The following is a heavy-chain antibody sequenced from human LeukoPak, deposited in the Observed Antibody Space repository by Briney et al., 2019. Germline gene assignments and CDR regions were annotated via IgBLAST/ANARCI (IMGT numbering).Heavy chain of an antibody. CDR1: GFTFSDYY. J-gene: IGHJ6*03. CDR3: ARGAITMVRGVISVYYYYYMDV. CDR2: ISSSGITI. V-gene: IGHV3-11*04. D-gene: IGHD3-10*01. Sequence: GGSLRLSCAASGFTFSDYYMTWIRQAPGKGLEWVSYISSSGITIYYADSVKGRFTISRDNAKNSLYLQMNSLRAEDTAVYYCARGAITMVRGVISVYYYYYMDVWGKGTTVTVSS.